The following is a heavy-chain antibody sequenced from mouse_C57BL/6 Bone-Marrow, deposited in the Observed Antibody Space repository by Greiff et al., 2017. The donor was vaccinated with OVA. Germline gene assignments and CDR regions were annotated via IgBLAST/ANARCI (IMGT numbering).Heavy chain of an antibody. CDR2: IYPRDGST. J-gene: IGHJ1*03. CDR3: ARDPPFTTVVATDWYFDV. D-gene: IGHD1-1*01. Sequence: VKLQESDAELVKPGASVKISCKVSGYTFTDHTIHWMKQRPEQGLEWIGYIYPRDGSTKYNEKFKGKATLTADKSSSTAYMQLNSLTSEDSAVYFCARDPPFTTVVATDWYFDVWGTGTTVTVSS. CDR1: GYTFTDHT. V-gene: IGHV1-78*01.